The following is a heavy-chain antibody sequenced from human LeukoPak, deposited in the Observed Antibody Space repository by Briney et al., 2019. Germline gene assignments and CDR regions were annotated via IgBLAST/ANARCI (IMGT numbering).Heavy chain of an antibody. CDR1: GDSVRSYY. J-gene: IGHJ3*02. Sequence: SETLSLTCTFSGDSVRSYYWGWIRQPPGKGLEWIGSIYHSGSTYYNPSLKSRVTISVDTSKNQFSLKLSSVTAADTAVYYCARDSVYSADVFDIWGQGSMVTVSS. CDR3: ARDSVYSADVFDI. D-gene: IGHD2-21*01. V-gene: IGHV4-38-2*02. CDR2: IYHSGST.